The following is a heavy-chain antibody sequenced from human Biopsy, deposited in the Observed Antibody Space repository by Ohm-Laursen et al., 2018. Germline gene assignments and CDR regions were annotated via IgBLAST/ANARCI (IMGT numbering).Heavy chain of an antibody. J-gene: IGHJ4*02. CDR1: GGTFSTTA. D-gene: IGHD2-15*01. CDR3: ARGRTLGDCSGSSCYSEDN. V-gene: IGHV1-69*06. CDR2: ITPIFDTA. Sequence: CKASGGTFSTTAISWARQAPGQGLEWMGGITPIFDTANYAQKFQGRVTITADRSASTAYMELSSLTSDDTAVYYCARGRTLGDCSGSSCYSEDNWGQGTLVTVSS.